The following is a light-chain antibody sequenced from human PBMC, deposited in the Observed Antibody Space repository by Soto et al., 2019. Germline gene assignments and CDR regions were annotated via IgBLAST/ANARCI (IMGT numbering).Light chain of an antibody. CDR3: QQYGNWPRT. Sequence: EIVLTQSPGTLSLSPGERVTLSCRASQSVTSSYLAWYQQKPGQAPRLLIYGASNRATGIPDRFSGSGSGTDFTLAISRLEPEDFAVYYCQQYGNWPRTFGQGTKVEIK. V-gene: IGKV3-20*01. CDR2: GAS. J-gene: IGKJ1*01. CDR1: QSVTSSY.